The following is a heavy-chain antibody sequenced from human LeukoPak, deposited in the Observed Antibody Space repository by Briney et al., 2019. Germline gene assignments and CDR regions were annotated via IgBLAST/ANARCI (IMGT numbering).Heavy chain of an antibody. D-gene: IGHD3-16*02. V-gene: IGHV1-2*02. CDR1: GYTFTGYY. CDR2: INPNSGGT. J-gene: IGHJ4*02. Sequence: ASVKVSCKASGYTFTGYYMHWVRQAPGQGLEWMGWINPNSGGTNYAQKFQGRVTMTRDTSISTAYMELSRLRSDDTAVYYCARGGITFGGVIVLDYWGQGTLVTVPS. CDR3: ARGGITFGGVIVLDY.